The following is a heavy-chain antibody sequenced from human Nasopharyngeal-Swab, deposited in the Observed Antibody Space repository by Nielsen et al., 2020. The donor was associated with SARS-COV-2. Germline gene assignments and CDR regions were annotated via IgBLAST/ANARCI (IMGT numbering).Heavy chain of an antibody. Sequence: ASVQVSCKASGYTFTSYDINWVRQATGQGLEWMGWMNPNSGNTGYAQKFQGRVTMTRNTSISTAYMELSSLRSEDTAVYYCARAPTGTIFGVVLLYYYGMDVWGQGTTVTVSS. CDR1: GYTFTSYD. D-gene: IGHD3-3*01. J-gene: IGHJ6*02. V-gene: IGHV1-8*01. CDR2: MNPNSGNT. CDR3: ARAPTGTIFGVVLLYYYGMDV.